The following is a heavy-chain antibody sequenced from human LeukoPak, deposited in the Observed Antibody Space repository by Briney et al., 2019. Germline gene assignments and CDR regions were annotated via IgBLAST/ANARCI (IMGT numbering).Heavy chain of an antibody. CDR2: TYYSGST. Sequence: SETLSLTCTVSGGSMSTTSYFWGWIRQPPGKGLEWMGSTYYSGSTYANPSLKSRVTISINRSKNQFSLKLTSVTAAGTAVYYCGRQSYDYGVDFWGQGTLVTVSS. J-gene: IGHJ4*02. V-gene: IGHV4-39*01. CDR3: GRQSYDYGVDF. D-gene: IGHD5-12*01. CDR1: GGSMSTTSYF.